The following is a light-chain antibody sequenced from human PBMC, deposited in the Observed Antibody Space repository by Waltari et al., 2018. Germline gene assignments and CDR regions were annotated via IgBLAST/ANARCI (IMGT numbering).Light chain of an antibody. CDR3: QSYDSSLSCSVV. Sequence: QSVLTQPPPGSGAPGQRVTMPCTGRNSNRGAGDDVHGSQQLPGTAPKFLISGNSNRPSGFPDRFSGSKSGTSASLAITGLQAEDEADYYCQSYDSSLSCSVVFGGGTKLTVL. CDR1: NSNRGAGDD. CDR2: GNS. J-gene: IGLJ2*01. V-gene: IGLV1-40*01.